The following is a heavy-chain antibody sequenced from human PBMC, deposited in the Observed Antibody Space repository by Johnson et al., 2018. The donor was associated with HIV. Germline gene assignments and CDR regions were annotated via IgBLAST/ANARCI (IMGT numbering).Heavy chain of an antibody. Sequence: VQLVESGGGVVQPGRSLRLSCAASGFTFSNYDMHWVRQAPGKGLEWVALICYDGANKYYADSVKGRFTISRDNSKNTLYLQMNSLRAEDTPVYYCAREVIVAGHGGAFDIWGQGTMVTVSS. V-gene: IGHV3-33*01. CDR3: AREVIVAGHGGAFDI. CDR2: ICYDGANK. J-gene: IGHJ3*02. CDR1: GFTFSNYD. D-gene: IGHD5-12*01.